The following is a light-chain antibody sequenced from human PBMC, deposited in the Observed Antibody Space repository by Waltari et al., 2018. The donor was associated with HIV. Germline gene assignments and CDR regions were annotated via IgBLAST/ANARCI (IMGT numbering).Light chain of an antibody. J-gene: IGKJ2*01. CDR3: QQRSDWPYT. Sequence: EFVLTQSPATLSLSPGEGATLSCRASPSVSSHLAWYQQIPGHPPRLLIYGTSNRAPGVPARFSGSGSGTDFTLTISSLEPEDFAVYCCQQRSDWPYTFGQGTK. CDR1: PSVSSH. CDR2: GTS. V-gene: IGKV3-11*01.